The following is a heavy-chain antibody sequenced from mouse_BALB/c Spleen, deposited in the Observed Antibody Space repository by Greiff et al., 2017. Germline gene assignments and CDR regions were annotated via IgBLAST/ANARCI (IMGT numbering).Heavy chain of an antibody. Sequence: EVHLVESGGGLVQPGGSRKLSCAASGFTFSSFGMHWVRQAPEKGLEWVAYISSGSSTIYYADTVKGRFTISRDNPKNTLFLQMTSLRSEDTAMYYCARSGDYDGGYAMDYWGQGTSVTVSS. CDR3: ARSGDYDGGYAMDY. CDR1: GFTFSSFG. J-gene: IGHJ4*01. D-gene: IGHD2-4*01. CDR2: ISSGSSTI. V-gene: IGHV5-17*02.